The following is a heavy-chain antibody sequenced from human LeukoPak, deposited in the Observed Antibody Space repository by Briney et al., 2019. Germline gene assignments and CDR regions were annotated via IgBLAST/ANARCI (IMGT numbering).Heavy chain of an antibody. CDR3: ARAGIMITFGGAGGFDY. V-gene: IGHV1-46*01. CDR2: TNPSGGST. CDR1: GYTFTSYY. Sequence: ASVKVSCKASGYTFTSYYMHWVRQAPGQGLEWMGITNPSGGSTSYAQKFQGRVTMTSDTSTSTVYMELSSLRSEDTAVYYCARAGIMITFGGAGGFDYWGQGTLVTVSS. D-gene: IGHD3-16*01. J-gene: IGHJ4*02.